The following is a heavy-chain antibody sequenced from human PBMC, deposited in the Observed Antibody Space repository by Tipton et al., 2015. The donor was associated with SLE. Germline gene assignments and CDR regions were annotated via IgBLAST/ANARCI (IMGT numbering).Heavy chain of an antibody. Sequence: SLRLSCAASGFTFDDYAMHWVRQAPGRGLEWVSGISWNSGSIGYADSVKGRFTISRDNAKNSLYLQMNSLRAEDTAVYYCARGGPIAAAAGDAFDIWGQGTMVTVSS. CDR2: ISWNSGSI. CDR1: GFTFDDYA. D-gene: IGHD6-13*01. J-gene: IGHJ3*02. CDR3: ARGGPIAAAAGDAFDI. V-gene: IGHV3-9*01.